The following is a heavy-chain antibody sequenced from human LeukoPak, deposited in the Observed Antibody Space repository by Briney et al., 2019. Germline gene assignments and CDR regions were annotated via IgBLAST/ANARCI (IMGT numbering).Heavy chain of an antibody. CDR2: IYYSGST. CDR1: GGSISSGGYY. CDR3: ARDTVVVITNWFDP. J-gene: IGHJ5*02. D-gene: IGHD3-22*01. V-gene: IGHV4-61*08. Sequence: PSETLSLTCTVSGGSISSGGYYWSWIRQPPGKGLEWIGYIYYSGSTNYNPSLKGRVTISVDTSKNQFSLKLSSVTAADTAVYYCARDTVVVITNWFDPWGQGTLVTVSS.